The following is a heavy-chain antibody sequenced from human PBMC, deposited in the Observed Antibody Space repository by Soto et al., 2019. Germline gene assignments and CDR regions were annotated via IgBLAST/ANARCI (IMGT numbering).Heavy chain of an antibody. Sequence: VASVRVSCKASGYTFNNYALHWVRQAPGQRLEWMGWINCANGDTKYSQKFQGRVTITRDTSASTAYMELSSLRYEDTAVYYCARGNGYDVDFWGQGTLVTVSS. J-gene: IGHJ4*02. D-gene: IGHD5-12*01. CDR3: ARGNGYDVDF. CDR2: INCANGDT. V-gene: IGHV1-3*01. CDR1: GYTFNNYA.